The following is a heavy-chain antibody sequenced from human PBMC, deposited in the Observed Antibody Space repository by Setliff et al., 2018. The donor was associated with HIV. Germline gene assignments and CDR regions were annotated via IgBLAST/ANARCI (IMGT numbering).Heavy chain of an antibody. D-gene: IGHD3-3*01. V-gene: IGHV4-34*09. CDR3: ARDNPHFGVASSYYYGMDV. CDR1: GGAFNDFY. Sequence: SETLSLTCAVYGGAFNDFYWGWIRQPPGKGLEWIGEIDHSGSTNNNPSLKSRLTISLDTSKNQFSLKLTSVTAADTAVYYCARDNPHFGVASSYYYGMDVWGQGTTVTVSS. J-gene: IGHJ6*02. CDR2: IDHSGST.